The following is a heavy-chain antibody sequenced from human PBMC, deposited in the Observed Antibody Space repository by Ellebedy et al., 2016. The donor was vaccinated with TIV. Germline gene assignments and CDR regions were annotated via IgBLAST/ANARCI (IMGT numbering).Heavy chain of an antibody. V-gene: IGHV1-2*02. J-gene: IGHJ6*02. CDR3: TIGGGGDTPMKFEYHYFGMDV. D-gene: IGHD5-18*01. CDR1: GYTFIGHF. CDR2: INPNTGDT. Sequence: AASVKVSCKASGYTFIGHFMHWVRQAPGQGLEWMGWINPNTGDTNYAQNFHGRVSMTRDTSLRTVYMVMSRLRSGDTAVYYCTIGGGGDTPMKFEYHYFGMDVWGQGTTVTVSS.